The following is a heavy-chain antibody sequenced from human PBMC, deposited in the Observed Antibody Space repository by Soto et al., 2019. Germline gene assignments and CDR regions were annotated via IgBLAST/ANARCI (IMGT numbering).Heavy chain of an antibody. D-gene: IGHD2-21*02. CDR1: GLSLRTTGVG. CDR3: VQSRCGGDCLEIYSSHAYNGLDV. Sequence: QVTLKESGPTLVKPTQTLTLTCTVSGLSLRTTGVGVGWVRQPPGKALEWLALLYWDDDKRYSPSLRSRLTIAKDISEKQVVLTITNMDTVYTSTYYCVQSRCGGDCLEIYSSHAYNGLDVWGQGTTVTVSS. CDR2: LYWDDDK. V-gene: IGHV2-5*02. J-gene: IGHJ6*02.